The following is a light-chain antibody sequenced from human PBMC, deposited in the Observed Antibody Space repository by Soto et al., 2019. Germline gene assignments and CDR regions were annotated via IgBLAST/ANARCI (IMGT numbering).Light chain of an antibody. CDR1: QDISNF. CDR2: DAS. J-gene: IGKJ2*01. Sequence: DLQLTQSPSFLSASVGDSVTITCQASQDISNFLNWYHQRPGKAPKLLISDASSLQGGVPSRYRGSGAGTKFVLTITSLQPEDIGSYYCQQYEDVPTFGQGTKVGVK. V-gene: IGKV1-33*01. CDR3: QQYEDVPT.